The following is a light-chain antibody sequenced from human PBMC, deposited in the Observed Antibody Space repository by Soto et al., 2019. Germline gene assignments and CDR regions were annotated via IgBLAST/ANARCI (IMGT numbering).Light chain of an antibody. Sequence: QSALTQPPSVSAAPGQKVTISCSGSSSNIGKYYVSWYQQLPGTAPKLLIYDNNKRPSGIPDRFSGSKSGTSATLGITGLQTGDEADYYCGTWDSSLSAVFGGGTKVTVL. CDR3: GTWDSSLSAV. V-gene: IGLV1-51*01. J-gene: IGLJ3*02. CDR1: SSNIGKYY. CDR2: DNN.